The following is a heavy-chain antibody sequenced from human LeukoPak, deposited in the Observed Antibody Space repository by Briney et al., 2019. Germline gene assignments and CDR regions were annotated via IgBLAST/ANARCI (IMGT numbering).Heavy chain of an antibody. V-gene: IGHV3-7*01. D-gene: IGHD3-22*01. CDR1: GFTFSSYW. Sequence: GGSLRLSCAASGFTFSSYWMSWVRQAPGKGLEWVADIKTDGSEKIYVDSLKGRFTISRDNAKNSLYLQMNSLRAQDTAVYYCARAGFPVYDRSGAGGVYFDYWGQGTLVTVSS. CDR2: IKTDGSEK. CDR3: ARAGFPVYDRSGAGGVYFDY. J-gene: IGHJ4*02.